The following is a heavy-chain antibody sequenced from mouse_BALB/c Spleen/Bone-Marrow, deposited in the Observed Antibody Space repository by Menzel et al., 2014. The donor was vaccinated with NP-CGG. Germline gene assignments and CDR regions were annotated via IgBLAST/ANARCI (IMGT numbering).Heavy chain of an antibody. CDR3: ANLGRYAMDY. CDR1: GYTFTDYY. J-gene: IGHJ4*01. V-gene: IGHV1-84*02. Sequence: VQLQESGPELVKAGASVKISCKASGYTFTDYYINWVKQKPGQGLEWIGWIYPGSGSTKYNEKFKGKATLTVDTSSSTAYMQLSSLTSEDTAVYFCANLGRYAMDYWGQGTSVTVSS. CDR2: IYPGSGST.